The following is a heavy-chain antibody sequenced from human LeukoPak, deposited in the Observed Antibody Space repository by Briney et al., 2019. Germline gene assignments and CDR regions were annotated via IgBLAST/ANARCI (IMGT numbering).Heavy chain of an antibody. V-gene: IGHV3-20*01. J-gene: IGHJ6*03. Sequence: VRPGGSLRLSCAASGFTFDDYGMSWVRQAPGKGLEWVSGINWNGGSTGYADSVKGRFTISRDNAKNSLYLQMSSLRAEDTALYHCARARISDLCYYYYMDVWGKGTTVTVSS. CDR1: GFTFDDYG. CDR3: ARARISDLCYYYYMDV. D-gene: IGHD2-15*01. CDR2: INWNGGST.